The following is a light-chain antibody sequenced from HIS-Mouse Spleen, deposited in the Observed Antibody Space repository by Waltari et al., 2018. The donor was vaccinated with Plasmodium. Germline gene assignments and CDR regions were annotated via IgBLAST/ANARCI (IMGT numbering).Light chain of an antibody. CDR2: EDS. Sequence: YAQTQPPSVSVSPGQTASHTCSGDVLPKTYAYWYQQKSGQAPGLVIYEDSKRPPGIPERFSGSSSGTMATLTISGAQVEDEADYYCYSTDSSGNHRVFGGGTKLTVL. CDR3: YSTDSSGNHRV. J-gene: IGLJ3*02. V-gene: IGLV3-10*01. CDR1: VLPKTY.